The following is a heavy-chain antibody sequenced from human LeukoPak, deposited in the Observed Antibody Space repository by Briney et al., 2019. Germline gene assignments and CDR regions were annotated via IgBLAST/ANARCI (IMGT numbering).Heavy chain of an antibody. CDR3: ARDPARYYSDSSGYFDY. CDR2: IIPIFGTA. J-gene: IGHJ4*02. Sequence: SVKVSCKASGGTFSSYAISWVRQAPGQGLEWMGGIIPIFGTANYAQKFQGRVTITADESTSTAYMELSSLRSEDTAVYYCARDPARYYSDSSGYFDYWGQGTLVTVSS. D-gene: IGHD3-22*01. CDR1: GGTFSSYA. V-gene: IGHV1-69*01.